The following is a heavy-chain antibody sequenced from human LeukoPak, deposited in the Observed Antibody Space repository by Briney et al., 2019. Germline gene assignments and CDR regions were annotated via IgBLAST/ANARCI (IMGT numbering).Heavy chain of an antibody. D-gene: IGHD5-12*01. Sequence: GGSLRLSCAASGFTFSIYWMSWVRQAPGKGLEWVANIKQDGSEKYYVDSVKGRFTISRDNAKNSLYLQMNSLRAEDTAVYYCARDIVTTIRNYDYWGQGTLVTVSS. V-gene: IGHV3-7*01. CDR1: GFTFSIYW. CDR2: IKQDGSEK. J-gene: IGHJ4*02. CDR3: ARDIVTTIRNYDY.